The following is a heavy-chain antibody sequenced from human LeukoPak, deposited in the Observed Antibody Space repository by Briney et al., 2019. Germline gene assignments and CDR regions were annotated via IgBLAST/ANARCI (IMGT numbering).Heavy chain of an antibody. J-gene: IGHJ4*02. CDR3: AKGVALAVAAHFDY. CDR2: ISWNSGSI. V-gene: IGHV3-9*01. CDR1: GFTFSSYS. Sequence: PGGSLRLSCAASGFTFSSYSMNWVRQAPGKGLEWVSGISWNSGSIGYADSVKGRFTISRDNAKNSLYLQMNSLRAEDTALYYCAKGVALAVAAHFDYWGQGTLVTVSS. D-gene: IGHD6-19*01.